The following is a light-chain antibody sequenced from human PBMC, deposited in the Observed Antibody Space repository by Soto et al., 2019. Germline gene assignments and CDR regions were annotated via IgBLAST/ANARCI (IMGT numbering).Light chain of an antibody. V-gene: IGKV3-20*01. CDR2: ASS. J-gene: IGKJ5*01. CDR3: QQYGSSPIT. Sequence: EVVLTQSPGTLSLSPGERATLSCRASQSVSSSYFAWYQQKPGQAPRPLIHASSIRATGIPDRFSGSGSGTDFTLTISRLEPEDFAVYYCQQYGSSPITFGQGTRLEIK. CDR1: QSVSSSY.